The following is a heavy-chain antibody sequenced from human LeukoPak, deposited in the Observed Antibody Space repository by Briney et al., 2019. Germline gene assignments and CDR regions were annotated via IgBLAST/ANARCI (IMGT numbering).Heavy chain of an antibody. J-gene: IGHJ4*02. CDR3: ARHAYCSSTSCYAHDY. V-gene: IGHV5-51*01. CDR1: GYSFTSYW. D-gene: IGHD2-2*01. Sequence: GESLKISCKGSGYSFTSYWIGWVRQMPGKGLEWMGIIYPGDSDTRYSPSFQGQVTISADKSISTAYLQWSSLKASDTAMYYCARHAYCSSTSCYAHDYWGQGTLVTVSS. CDR2: IYPGDSDT.